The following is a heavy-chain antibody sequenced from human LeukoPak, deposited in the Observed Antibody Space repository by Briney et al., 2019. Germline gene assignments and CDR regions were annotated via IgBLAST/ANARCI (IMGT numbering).Heavy chain of an antibody. CDR2: IYTSETT. CDR1: GASISSYY. CDR3: ARHRSPSSLSFFDI. J-gene: IGHJ4*02. V-gene: IGHV4-4*09. Sequence: SETLSLTCTVSGASISSYYWSWIRQPPGKGLEWIGYIYTSETTNFNPALRSRVTISIDTSKNQVSLRLSSVTAADTALYYCARHRSPSSLSFFDIWGQGMLVVVSS. D-gene: IGHD2-2*01.